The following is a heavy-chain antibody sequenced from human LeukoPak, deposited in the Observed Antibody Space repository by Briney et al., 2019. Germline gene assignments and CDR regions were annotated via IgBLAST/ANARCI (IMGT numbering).Heavy chain of an antibody. V-gene: IGHV1-2*06. CDR2: INPNSGGT. Sequence: ASVKVSCKASGYTFTGYYMHWVRQAPGQGLEWMGRINPNSGGTNYAQKFQGRVTMTRDTSTSTVYMELSSLRSEDTAVYYCARPPSRGSSWFGYWGQGTLVTVSS. CDR1: GYTFTGYY. CDR3: ARPPSRGSSWFGY. J-gene: IGHJ4*02. D-gene: IGHD3-16*01.